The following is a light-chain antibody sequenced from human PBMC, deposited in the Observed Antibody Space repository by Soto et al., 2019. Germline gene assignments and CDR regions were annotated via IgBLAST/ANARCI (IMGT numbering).Light chain of an antibody. CDR2: SDD. CDR1: SSNIGGNT. Sequence: QSALPQPPSASGTPGQRVTISCSGSSSNIGGNTVSWYQQLPGTAPKLLIYSDDQRPSGVPDRFSASKSGTSASLAISGLQSEDEAEYFCAAWDDGLKGLYVFGTGTKVTVL. V-gene: IGLV1-44*01. CDR3: AAWDDGLKGLYV. J-gene: IGLJ1*01.